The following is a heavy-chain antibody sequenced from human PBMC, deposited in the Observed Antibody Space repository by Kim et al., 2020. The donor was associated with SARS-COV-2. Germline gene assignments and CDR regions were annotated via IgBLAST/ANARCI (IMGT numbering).Heavy chain of an antibody. D-gene: IGHD2-21*01. V-gene: IGHV4-34*01. J-gene: IGHJ6*03. CDR3: ARGLRYYYYYMDV. CDR2: INHSGST. Sequence: ETLSLTCAVYGGSFSGYYWSWIRQPPGKGLEWIGEINHSGSTNYNPSLKSRVTISVDTSKNQFSLKLSSVTAADTAVYYCARGLRYYYYYMDVWGKGT. CDR1: GGSFSGYY.